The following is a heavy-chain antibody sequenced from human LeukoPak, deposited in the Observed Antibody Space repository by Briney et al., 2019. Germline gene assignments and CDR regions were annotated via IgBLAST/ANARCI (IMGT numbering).Heavy chain of an antibody. CDR1: GGSISSYY. J-gene: IGHJ1*01. CDR3: ARHFRYYYDSSGYYYAEYFQH. V-gene: IGHV4-59*08. D-gene: IGHD3-22*01. CDR2: IYYSGST. Sequence: RASETLSLTCTVSGGSISSYYWSWIRQPPGKGLEWIGYIYYSGSTNYNPSLKSRVTISVDTSKNQFSLKLSSVTAADTAVYYCARHFRYYYDSSGYYYAEYFQHWGQGTLVTVSS.